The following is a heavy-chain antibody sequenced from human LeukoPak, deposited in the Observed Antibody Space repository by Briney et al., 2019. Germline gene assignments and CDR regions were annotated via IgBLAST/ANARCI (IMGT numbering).Heavy chain of an antibody. CDR1: GGSIRSYY. CDR2: IYYSGST. V-gene: IGHV4-59*01. D-gene: IGHD3-10*01. Sequence: SETLSLTCTVSGGSIRSYYWSWIRQPPGKGLEWIGYIYYSGSTNYNPSLKSRVTISVDTSKNQFSLKLSSVTAADTAVYYCARELYYGSGSYYFDYWGQGTLVTVSS. CDR3: ARELYYGSGSYYFDY. J-gene: IGHJ4*02.